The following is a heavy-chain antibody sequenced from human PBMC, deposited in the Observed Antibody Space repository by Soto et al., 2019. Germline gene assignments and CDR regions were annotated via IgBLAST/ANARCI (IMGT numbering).Heavy chain of an antibody. Sequence: QVQLVQSGAEVKKPGASVRVSCKASGYTFTSYYIHWVRQAPGHGPEWMGMIRPSSGGTDYAQKFQGRVTMPRDPSTRTIYTELSSLRSEDTAVYYCTRSIITTAGTDAFDLWGQGTLVTVSS. J-gene: IGHJ3*01. CDR1: GYTFTSYY. D-gene: IGHD6-13*01. CDR3: TRSIITTAGTDAFDL. V-gene: IGHV1-46*03. CDR2: IRPSSGGT.